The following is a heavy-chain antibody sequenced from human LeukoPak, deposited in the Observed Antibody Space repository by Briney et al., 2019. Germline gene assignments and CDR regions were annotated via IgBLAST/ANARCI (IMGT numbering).Heavy chain of an antibody. CDR3: AKVDDTSDSSGWHDSFDY. J-gene: IGHJ4*02. Sequence: GGSLRLSCAASGFTFRIFGLNWVRQAPGKGLEWVSGISGSGGSTYYADSVKGRFTISRDNSKNTLYLQMNSLRAEDTAVYYCAKVDDTSDSSGWHDSFDYWGQGTLVTVSS. CDR2: ISGSGGST. V-gene: IGHV3-23*01. D-gene: IGHD6-19*01. CDR1: GFTFRIFG.